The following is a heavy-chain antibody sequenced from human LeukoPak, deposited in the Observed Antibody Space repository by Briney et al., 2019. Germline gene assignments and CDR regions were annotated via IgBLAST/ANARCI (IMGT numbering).Heavy chain of an antibody. CDR2: ISYDGSNK. D-gene: IGHD2-21*02. CDR3: ARGLVLVTALDY. Sequence: GGALRLACAASGFTFSSYAMHWVRQAPGKGLEWVAVISYDGSNKYYADSVKGRFTISRDNSKNTLYLQMNSLRAEDTAVYYWARGLVLVTALDYWGEGSLVTVPS. V-gene: IGHV3-30*04. J-gene: IGHJ4*02. CDR1: GFTFSSYA.